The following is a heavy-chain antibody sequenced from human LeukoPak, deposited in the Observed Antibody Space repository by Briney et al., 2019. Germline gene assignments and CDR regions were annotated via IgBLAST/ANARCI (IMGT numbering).Heavy chain of an antibody. CDR3: ASAYCSGGSCSSGFTY. V-gene: IGHV4-4*07. CDR1: GGSISSYF. Sequence: SETLSLTCTVSGGSISSYFRSWIRQPAGKGLDWIGRIYSSGSTNYNPSLKSRVTMSVDTSKNQFSLKLSSVTAADTAVYYCASAYCSGGSCSSGFTYWGQGTLVTVSS. D-gene: IGHD2-15*01. CDR2: IYSSGST. J-gene: IGHJ4*02.